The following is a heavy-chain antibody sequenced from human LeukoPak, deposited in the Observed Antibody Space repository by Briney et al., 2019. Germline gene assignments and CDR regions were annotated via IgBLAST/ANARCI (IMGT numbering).Heavy chain of an antibody. V-gene: IGHV3-7*01. D-gene: IGHD2-2*01. Sequence: PGGSLRLSCAASGFTFSSYWMSWVRQAPGKGLEWVANIKQDGSEKYYVDSVKGRFTISRDNAKNSLYLQMNSLRAEDTAVYYCARAPPYCSTTSCYVEDYYYYYMDVWGKGPRSPSP. CDR2: IKQDGSEK. CDR3: ARAPPYCSTTSCYVEDYYYYYMDV. J-gene: IGHJ6*03. CDR1: GFTFSSYW.